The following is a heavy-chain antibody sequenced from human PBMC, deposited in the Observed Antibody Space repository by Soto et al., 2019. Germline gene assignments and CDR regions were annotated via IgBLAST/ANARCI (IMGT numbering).Heavy chain of an antibody. J-gene: IGHJ4*01. CDR2: FSFYGRRDNT. CDR3: AKSLYNDYGGPNDY. V-gene: IGHV3-23*01. D-gene: IGHD4-17*01. CDR1: GFTFSSYD. Sequence: EVQLLESGGGLVQPGGSLRLSCVGSGFTFSSYDMTWVRQAPGKGLEWVSIFSFYGRRDNTYYADSVKGRFTISRDNSRNTVYLQMDNLRVEDTAVYYCAKSLYNDYGGPNDYWGQGSLVTVST.